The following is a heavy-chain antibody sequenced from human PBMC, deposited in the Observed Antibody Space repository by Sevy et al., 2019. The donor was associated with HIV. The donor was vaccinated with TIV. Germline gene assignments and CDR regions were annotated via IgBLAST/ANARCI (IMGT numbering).Heavy chain of an antibody. Sequence: LSLTCAASGFTFSSFAMGWVRQAPGKGLDWISVIGGTGDHTYYADSVKGQFTISRDNSKNTLFLQMNSLRAEDTAIVYWAKKMGGGSGMAFLVDYWGQGTLVTVSS. CDR3: AKKMGGGSGMAFLVDY. V-gene: IGHV3-23*01. J-gene: IGHJ4*02. CDR2: IGGTGDHT. CDR1: GFTFSSFA. D-gene: IGHD5-18*01.